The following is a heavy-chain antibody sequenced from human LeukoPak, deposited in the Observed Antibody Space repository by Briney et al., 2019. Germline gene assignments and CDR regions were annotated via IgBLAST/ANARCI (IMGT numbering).Heavy chain of an antibody. Sequence: SGGSLRLSCAASGFTFSNAWMSWVRQAPGKGLEWVGRIKSKTDDGTTDYAAPVKGRFTISRDDSKNTLYLQMNSLKTEDTAVYYCITGSSSCYGCFDYLGQGTLVTVSS. V-gene: IGHV3-15*01. CDR2: IKSKTDDGTT. J-gene: IGHJ4*02. CDR1: GFTFSNAW. CDR3: ITGSSSCYGCFDY. D-gene: IGHD2-2*01.